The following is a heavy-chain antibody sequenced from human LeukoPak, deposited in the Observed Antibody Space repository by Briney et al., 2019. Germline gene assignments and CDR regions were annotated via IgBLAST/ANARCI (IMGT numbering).Heavy chain of an antibody. D-gene: IGHD2-2*01. V-gene: IGHV4-38-2*02. CDR2: IYHSGST. CDR3: ARDGERVPAAI. CDR1: GYSISSGYY. Sequence: SETLSLTFTVSGYSISSGYYWGWIRQPPGKGLEWIGSIYHSGSTYYNPSLKSRVTISVDTSKNQFSLKLSSVTAADTAVYYCARDGERVPAAIWGQGTLVTVSS. J-gene: IGHJ4*02.